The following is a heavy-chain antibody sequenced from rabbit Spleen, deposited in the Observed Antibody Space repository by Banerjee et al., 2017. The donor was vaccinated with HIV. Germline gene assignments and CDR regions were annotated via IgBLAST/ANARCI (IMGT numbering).Heavy chain of an antibody. Sequence: QEQLVESGGGLVQPEGSLALTCTASGFSFSSSYYMSWVRQGPGKGLEWIAFVYTANSRTAYATWAKGRFTISKTSSTTVTLHMTGLTAADTATYFCARLYDDTTGYDLWGQGTLVTVS. V-gene: IGHV1S45*01. J-gene: IGHJ4*01. D-gene: IGHD7-1*01. CDR3: ARLYDDTTGYDL. CDR2: VYTANSRT. CDR1: GFSFSSSYY.